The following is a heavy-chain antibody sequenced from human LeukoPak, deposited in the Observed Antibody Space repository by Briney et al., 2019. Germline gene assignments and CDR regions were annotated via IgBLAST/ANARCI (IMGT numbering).Heavy chain of an antibody. CDR1: GFTFRSYI. Sequence: MSGGSLRLSCSGSGFTFRSYIMTWVRQAPGKGLEWVSSIDGDGTLKYYADSLKGRFTISRDNANNSVYLQMNTLTADDSGPYFCARDYSSGWFGKGAYWGQGTRVLVSS. V-gene: IGHV3-21*06. CDR2: IDGDGTLK. D-gene: IGHD6-19*01. J-gene: IGHJ4*02. CDR3: ARDYSSGWFGKGAY.